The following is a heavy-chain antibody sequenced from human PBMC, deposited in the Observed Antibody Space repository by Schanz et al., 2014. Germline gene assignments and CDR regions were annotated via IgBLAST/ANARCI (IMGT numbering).Heavy chain of an antibody. J-gene: IGHJ4*02. D-gene: IGHD6-13*01. CDR2: VSRSTPDI. V-gene: IGHV3-48*01. Sequence: EVQLLESGGGLVQPGGSLRLSCTASGFPFSDYFMAWIRQPPGRGLEWVSYVSRSTPDIYYADSVKGRFTISRDNSKNTLYLQMNSLSAEDTAVYYCARDQGYTTSWHIFDLWGQGTLVTVSS. CDR3: ARDQGYTTSWHIFDL. CDR1: GFPFSDYF.